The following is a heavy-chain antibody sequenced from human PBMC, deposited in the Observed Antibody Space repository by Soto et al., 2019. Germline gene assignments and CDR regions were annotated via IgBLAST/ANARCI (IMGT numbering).Heavy chain of an antibody. J-gene: IGHJ4*02. V-gene: IGHV4-34*01. CDR3: ARAYGGNSGVFDY. CDR1: GRSFSGYY. D-gene: IGHD4-17*01. CDR2: INHSGST. Sequence: QVQLQQWGAGLLKPSETLSLTCAVYGRSFSGYYWSWIRQPPGKGLEWIGEINHSGSTNYNPSLKSRVTTSVDTSQTQFSLNLSSVTAADTAVYYCARAYGGNSGVFDYWGQGTLVTVSS.